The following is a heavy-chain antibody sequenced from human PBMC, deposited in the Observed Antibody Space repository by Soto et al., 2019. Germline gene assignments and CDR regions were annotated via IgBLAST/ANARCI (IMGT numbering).Heavy chain of an antibody. CDR1: GGSISNYY. Sequence: WETMSLPCTVSGGSISNYYLSWIRQHTGKGLEWIGYIYYSGSTNYNPSLKSRVTISVDTSKNQFSLKLSSVTAADTAVYYCARMYYYDSSGYYFPFDYWGQGTLVTVSS. CDR3: ARMYYYDSSGYYFPFDY. D-gene: IGHD3-22*01. CDR2: IYYSGST. V-gene: IGHV4-59*01. J-gene: IGHJ4*02.